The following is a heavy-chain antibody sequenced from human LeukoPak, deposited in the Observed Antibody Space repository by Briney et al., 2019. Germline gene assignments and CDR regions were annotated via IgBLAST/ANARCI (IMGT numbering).Heavy chain of an antibody. J-gene: IGHJ6*03. Sequence: GGTLRLSCAASGFTFSSYGMRWVRQAPGKGLEWVSAISGSGGSTYYADSVKGRFTISRDNSKNTLYLQMNSLRAEDTAVYYCARVLSGRGSLYSYYYYMDVWGKGTTVTISS. CDR3: ARVLSGRGSLYSYYYYMDV. V-gene: IGHV3-23*01. D-gene: IGHD3-10*01. CDR2: ISGSGGST. CDR1: GFTFSSYG.